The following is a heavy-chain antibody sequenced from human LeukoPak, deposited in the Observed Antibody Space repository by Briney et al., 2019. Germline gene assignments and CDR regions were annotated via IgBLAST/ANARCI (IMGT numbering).Heavy chain of an antibody. J-gene: IGHJ6*03. D-gene: IGHD1-14*01. CDR2: IIPIFGTA. CDR1: GGTFSSYA. CDR3: ARGIIPEPAYYYYYHYMDV. V-gene: IGHV1-69*05. Sequence: SVKVSCKASGGTFSSYAISWVRQAPGQGLEWMGGIIPIFGTANYAQKFQGRVTLTTDESTSTAYMELSSLRSEDTAVYYCARGIIPEPAYYYYYHYMDVWGKGTTVTVSS.